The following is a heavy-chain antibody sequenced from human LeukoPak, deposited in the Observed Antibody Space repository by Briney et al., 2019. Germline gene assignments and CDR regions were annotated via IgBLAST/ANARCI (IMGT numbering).Heavy chain of an antibody. Sequence: TASETLSLTCTVSGGSISSSSYYWGWIRQPPGKGLEWIGSIYYSGSTYYNPSLKSRVTISVDTSKNQFSLKLSSVTAADTAVYYCARGSRGLAPFDYWGQGTLVTVSS. D-gene: IGHD6-6*01. CDR2: IYYSGST. J-gene: IGHJ4*02. CDR1: GGSISSSSYY. CDR3: ARGSRGLAPFDY. V-gene: IGHV4-39*07.